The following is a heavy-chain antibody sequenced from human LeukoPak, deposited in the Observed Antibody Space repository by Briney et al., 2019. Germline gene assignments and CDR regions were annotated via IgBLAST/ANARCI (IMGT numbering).Heavy chain of an antibody. Sequence: GGSLRLSCAASGFTFSRYGMYWVRQAPGKGLEWVADISYDGSNKYYADSVKGRFTISRDNSKNTLYLQMNSLRTDDTAVYYCVAYCGGGCYSGTNWGQGTLVTVSS. CDR2: ISYDGSNK. CDR1: GFTFSRYG. V-gene: IGHV3-30*03. CDR3: VAYCGGGCYSGTN. J-gene: IGHJ4*02. D-gene: IGHD2-21*02.